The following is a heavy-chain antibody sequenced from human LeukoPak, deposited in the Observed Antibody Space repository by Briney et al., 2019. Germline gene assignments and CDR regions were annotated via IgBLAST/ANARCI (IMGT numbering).Heavy chain of an antibody. CDR1: GFTFSSYG. V-gene: IGHV3-33*01. CDR3: ARGRSKDSYYMDV. J-gene: IGHJ6*03. CDR2: IWYDGSNK. Sequence: GGSLRLSCAASGFTFSSYGMHWVRQAPGKGLEWVAVIWYDGSNKYYADSVKGRFTISRDNSKNTLYLQMNSLRAEDTAGYYCARGRSKDSYYMDVWGKGPTVPVSS.